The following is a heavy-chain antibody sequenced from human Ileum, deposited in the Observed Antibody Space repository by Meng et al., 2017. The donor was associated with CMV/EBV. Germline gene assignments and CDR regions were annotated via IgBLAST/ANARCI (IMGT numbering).Heavy chain of an antibody. CDR2: IYPGDSDT. CDR1: GYSFTNYW. D-gene: IGHD2-8*02. CDR3: ARVVWGSYITFYYYGMDV. V-gene: IGHV5-51*01. J-gene: IGHJ6*02. Sequence: GESLKISCKGSGYSFTNYWIGWVRQMPGKGLEWMGIIYPGDSDTRYSPSFQGQVTISADKSISTAYLQWSSLRASDTAMYYCARVVWGSYITFYYYGMDVWGQGTTVTVSS.